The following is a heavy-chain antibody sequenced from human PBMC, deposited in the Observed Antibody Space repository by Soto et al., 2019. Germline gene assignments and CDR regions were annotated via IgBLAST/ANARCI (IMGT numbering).Heavy chain of an antibody. Sequence: QLVQSGAEVKKPGASVKVSCKASGYTITKYGINWVRQAPGQGLEWMGWISAFNGNTNYAQKLQGRVTMTTDTSTRTVFMELMSLRSDDTAVYYCGHCGGDCYPLDALDVCGQGTTVTVSS. D-gene: IGHD2-21*02. V-gene: IGHV1-18*01. CDR2: ISAFNGNT. CDR3: GHCGGDCYPLDALDV. CDR1: GYTITKYG. J-gene: IGHJ6*02.